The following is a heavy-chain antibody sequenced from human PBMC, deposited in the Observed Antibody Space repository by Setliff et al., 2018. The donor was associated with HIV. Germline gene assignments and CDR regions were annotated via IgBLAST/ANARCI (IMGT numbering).Heavy chain of an antibody. Sequence: SVKVSCKASADTFTNCLINWVRQAPGQGLEWMGRIIPVYHTTDYAPQFQGRVTITADKSTSTVYMDLSNLRSDDTATYYCAPDFGDNWFDPWGQGTLVTVSS. D-gene: IGHD4-17*01. J-gene: IGHJ5*02. CDR2: IIPVYHTT. CDR3: APDFGDNWFDP. CDR1: ADTFTNCL. V-gene: IGHV1-69*06.